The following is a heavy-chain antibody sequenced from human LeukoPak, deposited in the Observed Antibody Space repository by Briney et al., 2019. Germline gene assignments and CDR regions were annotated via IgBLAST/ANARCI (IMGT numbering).Heavy chain of an antibody. V-gene: IGHV1-18*01. CDR3: ARIPLQVGSSWFLD. Sequence: ASVKVSCKASGYTFTSYGISWVRQAPGQGLEWMGWISAYNGNTNYAQKLQGRVTMTTDTSTSTAYMELRSLRSDDTAVYYCARIPLQVGSSWFLDWGQGTLVTVSS. J-gene: IGHJ4*02. D-gene: IGHD6-13*01. CDR2: ISAYNGNT. CDR1: GYTFTSYG.